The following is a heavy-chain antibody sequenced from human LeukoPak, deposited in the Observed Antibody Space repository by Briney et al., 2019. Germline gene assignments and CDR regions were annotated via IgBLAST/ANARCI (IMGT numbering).Heavy chain of an antibody. CDR1: GFTFSSYG. D-gene: IGHD2-15*01. CDR2: MSSDGSSI. CDR3: AKARYDGEVMIAATDY. Sequence: GGSLRLSCAASGFTFSSYGMHWVRQVPGKGLMWVSRMSSDGSSINYADSVKGRFTISGDNAKNTLYLQMNSLRVEDTAVYYCAKARYDGEVMIAATDYWGQGTLVTVSS. V-gene: IGHV3-74*01. J-gene: IGHJ4*02.